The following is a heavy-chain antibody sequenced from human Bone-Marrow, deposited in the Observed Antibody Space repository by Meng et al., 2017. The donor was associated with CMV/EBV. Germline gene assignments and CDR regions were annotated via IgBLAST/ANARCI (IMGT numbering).Heavy chain of an antibody. CDR1: GGSISTYS. CDR2: IYYSGST. J-gene: IGHJ5*02. Sequence: SGGSISTYSWTWIRQPPGKGLEWIGYIYYSGSTNYNPSLKSRVTISVDTSKNQFSLKVTSVTAADTAVYYCAREPTGFPNWFDPWGQGTLVTVSS. D-gene: IGHD4-17*01. V-gene: IGHV4-59*12. CDR3: AREPTGFPNWFDP.